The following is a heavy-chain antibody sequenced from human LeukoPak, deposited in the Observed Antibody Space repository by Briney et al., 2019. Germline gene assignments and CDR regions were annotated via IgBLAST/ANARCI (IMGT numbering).Heavy chain of an antibody. CDR3: ARVNGDYGVYFDY. D-gene: IGHD4-17*01. CDR2: IYYSGST. CDR1: GASISSSTDY. J-gene: IGHJ4*02. Sequence: PSETLSLTCTVSGASISSSTDYWGWIRQPPGKGLEWIANIYYSGSTNYNPSLKSRVTISVDTSKNQFSLKLSSVTAADTAVYYCARVNGDYGVYFDYWGQGTLVTVSS. V-gene: IGHV4-39*07.